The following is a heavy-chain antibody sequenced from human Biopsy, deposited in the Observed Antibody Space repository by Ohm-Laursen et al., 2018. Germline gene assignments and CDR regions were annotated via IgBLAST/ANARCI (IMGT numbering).Heavy chain of an antibody. V-gene: IGHV3-48*01. D-gene: IGHD3-3*01. CDR2: TDTTSGTK. J-gene: IGHJ4*02. Sequence: SLRLSCAASGFSFSSYSMNWARQAPGKGLEWVSYTDTTSGTKFYADSVKGRFTISRDNAKNSLFLQMNSLTTEDTALYYRVRGYSSSWSGYLDHWGQGTLVTVSS. CDR1: GFSFSSYS. CDR3: VRGYSSSWSGYLDH.